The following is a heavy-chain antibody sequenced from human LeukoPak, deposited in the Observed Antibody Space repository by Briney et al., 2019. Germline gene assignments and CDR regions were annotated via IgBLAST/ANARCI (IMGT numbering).Heavy chain of an antibody. CDR3: ARVRTEWYIDL. CDR1: GFIFNSHW. CDR2: IRQDGDEK. V-gene: IGHV3-7*01. Sequence: GGSLRLSCAGSGFIFNSHWMTWVSQAPGMGLEWVGNIRQDGDEKFYADSVRGRFTISRDNAKNSLYLHLNSLRAEDTAIYYCARVRTEWYIDLWGRGTLVTVSP. D-gene: IGHD2-8*02. J-gene: IGHJ2*01.